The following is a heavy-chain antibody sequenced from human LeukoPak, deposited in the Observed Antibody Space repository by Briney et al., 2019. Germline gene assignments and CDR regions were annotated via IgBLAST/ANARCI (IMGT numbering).Heavy chain of an antibody. V-gene: IGHV1-8*01. Sequence: ASVKVSCKASGYTFTSYDINWVRQATGQGLEWMGWMNPNSGNTGYAQKFQGRVTMTRNTSISTAYMELSSLRSEDTAVYYCHTGSYYRRYYSDYWGQGTLVTVSS. J-gene: IGHJ4*02. D-gene: IGHD3-10*01. CDR2: MNPNSGNT. CDR1: GYTFTSYD. CDR3: HTGSYYRRYYSDY.